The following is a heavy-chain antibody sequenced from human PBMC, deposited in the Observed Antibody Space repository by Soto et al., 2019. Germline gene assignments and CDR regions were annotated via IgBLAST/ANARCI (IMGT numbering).Heavy chain of an antibody. J-gene: IGHJ6*02. V-gene: IGHV4-34*01. Sequence: TSETLSLTCTVYWGSFSGYYWTCIRQPPGKGLEWIGEINHSGTINFNPSLKSRLNISLDTSKQHFSLKLSSVTDVDTDAYYCARADRTLVTSSSLEVWGQGTTVSVSS. CDR1: WGSFSGYY. CDR3: ARADRTLVTSSSLEV. D-gene: IGHD2-21*02. CDR2: INHSGTI.